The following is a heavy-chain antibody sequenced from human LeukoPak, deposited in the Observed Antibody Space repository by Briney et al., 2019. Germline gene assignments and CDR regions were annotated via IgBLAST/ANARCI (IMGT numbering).Heavy chain of an antibody. D-gene: IGHD3-22*01. Sequence: SETLSLTCAVSGYSISSGYYWGWIRQPPGKGLEWIGSIYRSGSTYYNPSLKSRVTISVDTSKNQFSLKLSSVTAADTAVYYCARPGYYYDSSGYSDNWFDPWGQGTLVTVSS. J-gene: IGHJ5*02. V-gene: IGHV4-38-2*01. CDR1: GYSISSGYY. CDR3: ARPGYYYDSSGYSDNWFDP. CDR2: IYRSGST.